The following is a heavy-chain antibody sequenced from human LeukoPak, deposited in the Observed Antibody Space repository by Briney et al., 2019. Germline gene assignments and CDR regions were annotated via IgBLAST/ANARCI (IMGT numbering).Heavy chain of an antibody. D-gene: IGHD6-13*01. CDR3: ATTEDSSSWLFDY. J-gene: IGHJ4*02. V-gene: IGHV4-34*01. Sequence: SETLSLTCAVYGGSFSGYYWSWIRQPPGKGLEWIGEINHSGSTNYNPSLKSRVTISVDTSKNQFSLKLSSVTAADTAVYYCATTEDSSSWLFDYWGQGTLVTVSS. CDR2: INHSGST. CDR1: GGSFSGYY.